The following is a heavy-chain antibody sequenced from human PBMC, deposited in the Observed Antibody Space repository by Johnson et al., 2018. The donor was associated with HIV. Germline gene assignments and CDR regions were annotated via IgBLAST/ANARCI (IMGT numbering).Heavy chain of an antibody. D-gene: IGHD6-19*01. J-gene: IGHJ3*02. CDR2: ISYDGSNK. CDR3: AGDNLPGIAVYGGAFDI. V-gene: IGHV3-30*04. CDR1: GFTFSSYA. Sequence: VQLVESGGGVVQPGGSLRLSCAASGFTFSSYAMHWVRQAPGKGLEWVAVISYDGSNKYYADSVKGRFTISRDNSKNTLYLQMNSLRPEDTAVYYCAGDNLPGIAVYGGAFDIWGQGTMVTVSS.